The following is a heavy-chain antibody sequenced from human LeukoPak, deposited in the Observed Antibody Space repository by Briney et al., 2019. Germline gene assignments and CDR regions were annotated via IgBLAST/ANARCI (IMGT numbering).Heavy chain of an antibody. J-gene: IGHJ6*03. CDR3: TRAAGTNFFYYMDV. CDR1: GGTFSSYG. D-gene: IGHD6-13*01. V-gene: IGHV1-18*01. CDR2: ISAYNGDT. Sequence: ASVKVSCKASGGTFSSYGIGWVRQAPGQGLEWMGWISAYNGDTNYAQNLQGRVTVTTDTSTSTAYMELRSLRSDDTAVYYCTRAAGTNFFYYMDVWGKGTTVTVSS.